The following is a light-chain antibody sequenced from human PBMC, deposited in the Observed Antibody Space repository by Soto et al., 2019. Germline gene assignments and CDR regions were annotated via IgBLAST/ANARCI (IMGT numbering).Light chain of an antibody. CDR3: QYYGGSTPT. J-gene: IGKJ4*01. CDR2: AAF. V-gene: IGKV3-20*01. CDR1: QSMSSSH. Sequence: EIVLTQSPGTLSLAVGERAILSCRASQSMSSSHVAWYQQKAGQAPRLLIYAAFTRATDITDRFGGSGSGTEFPLTLSRPGPEDSGGDYCQYYGGSTPTFGAGTKVEIK.